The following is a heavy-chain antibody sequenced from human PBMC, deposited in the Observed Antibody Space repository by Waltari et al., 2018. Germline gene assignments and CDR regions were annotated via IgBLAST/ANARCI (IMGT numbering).Heavy chain of an antibody. Sequence: EVQLLESGGGLVQPGGSLRLSCAASGLTFSAYAMSWVRQAPGKGLEWVSAIHTGFNTYYADSVRGRFTISRDNSKNTQYLQMNGLRVEDTALYYCATARGYGTGWYGKNDYWGQGTLVTVSS. CDR3: ATARGYGTGWYGKNDY. D-gene: IGHD6-19*01. V-gene: IGHV3-23*05. CDR1: GLTFSAYA. CDR2: IHTGFNT. J-gene: IGHJ4*02.